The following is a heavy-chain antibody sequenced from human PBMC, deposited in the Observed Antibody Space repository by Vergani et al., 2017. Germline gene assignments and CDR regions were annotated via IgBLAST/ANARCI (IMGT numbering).Heavy chain of an antibody. J-gene: IGHJ4*02. CDR1: GHTLPGFS. Sequence: QVQVVQSGAEVKKPGASVKVSCLVSGHTLPGFSLSALAIPWVRQAPGRGLEWMARFGPEKYDPIYAQKFKGRVTRTKDRSTITAYLELTNLRSDDTAVFDCATYVTMTTYSDWGQGTLVTVSA. D-gene: IGHD4-11*01. V-gene: IGHV1-24*01. CDR2: FGPEKYDP. CDR3: ATYVTMTTYSD.